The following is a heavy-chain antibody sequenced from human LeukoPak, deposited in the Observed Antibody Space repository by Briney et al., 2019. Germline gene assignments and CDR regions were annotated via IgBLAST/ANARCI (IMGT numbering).Heavy chain of an antibody. J-gene: IGHJ6*02. CDR3: ARRTIFGVVNYYYYGMDI. CDR1: GGSFSGYY. D-gene: IGHD3-3*01. CDR2: INHSGST. Sequence: SETLSLTCAVYGGSFSGYYWSWICQPPGKGLEWIGEINHSGSTNYNPSLKSRVTISVDTSKNQFSLKLSSVTAADTAVYYCARRTIFGVVNYYYYGMDIWGQGTTVTVSS. V-gene: IGHV4-34*01.